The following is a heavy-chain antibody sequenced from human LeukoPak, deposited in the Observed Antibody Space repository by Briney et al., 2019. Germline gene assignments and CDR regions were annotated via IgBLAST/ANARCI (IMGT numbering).Heavy chain of an antibody. D-gene: IGHD6-19*01. CDR2: INPNSGGT. Sequence: ASVKVSCKASGYTFTGYYIHWVRQAPGQGLEWMGRINPNSGGTNYAQKFQGRVTMTRDTSISTAYMELSRLGSDDTAVYYCARDWAVAGIDYWGQGTLVTVSS. J-gene: IGHJ4*02. CDR3: ARDWAVAGIDY. V-gene: IGHV1-2*06. CDR1: GYTFTGYY.